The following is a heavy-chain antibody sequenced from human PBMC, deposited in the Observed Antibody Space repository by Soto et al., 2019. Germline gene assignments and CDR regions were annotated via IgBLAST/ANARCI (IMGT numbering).Heavy chain of an antibody. D-gene: IGHD2-15*01. J-gene: IGHJ2*01. CDR3: VRCYCSLGSCYACWHFDL. CDR2: ISPSTGDT. V-gene: IGHV1-18*01. Sequence: QVRLVQSGDEVKKPGASVKVSCQASGYTFNDYAVSWVRQAPGQGLEWMGWISPSTGDTDQARNFQDRITMTLDTATNTAYMELTSLRSDDTAVYYCVRCYCSLGSCYACWHFDLWGRGTLVTVSS. CDR1: GYTFNDYA.